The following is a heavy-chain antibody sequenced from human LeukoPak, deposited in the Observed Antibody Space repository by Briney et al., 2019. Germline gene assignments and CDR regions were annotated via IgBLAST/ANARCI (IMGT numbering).Heavy chain of an antibody. Sequence: ASVKVSCKASGYTFTNYYTHWVRQAPGQGLEWMGIINPGGRSTSYAQKFQGRVTITADESTSTAYMELSSLRSEDTAVYYCARDQGYSYGPIGWYFDYWGQGTLVTVSS. J-gene: IGHJ4*02. CDR3: ARDQGYSYGPIGWYFDY. D-gene: IGHD5-18*01. CDR1: GYTFTNYY. V-gene: IGHV1-46*01. CDR2: INPGGRST.